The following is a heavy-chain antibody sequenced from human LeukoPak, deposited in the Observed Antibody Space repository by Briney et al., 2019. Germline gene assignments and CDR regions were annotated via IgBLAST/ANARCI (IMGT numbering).Heavy chain of an antibody. J-gene: IGHJ5*02. CDR2: IIPILGIA. Sequence: SVKVSCKASGGTFSSYAISWVRQAPGQGLEWMGRIIPILGIANYAQKFQGRVTITADKSTSTAYMELSSLRSEDTAVYYCAREGSSGWDLWYWFDPWGQGTLVTVSS. CDR3: AREGSSGWDLWYWFDP. V-gene: IGHV1-69*04. CDR1: GGTFSSYA. D-gene: IGHD6-19*01.